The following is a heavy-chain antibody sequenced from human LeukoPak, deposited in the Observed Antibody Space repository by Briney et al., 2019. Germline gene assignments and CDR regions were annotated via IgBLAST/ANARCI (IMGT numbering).Heavy chain of an antibody. CDR2: IQDTGST. CDR3: ARDLELGH. Sequence: SETLSLTCGVYGGPFSGYWSWIRQPPGEGLEWIGEIQDTGSTKYNPSLRSRATISVDTSKNQFSLNLNCVTAADTAVYYCARDLELGHWGQGTLVTVSS. J-gene: IGHJ1*01. CDR1: GGPFSGY. D-gene: IGHD1-26*01. V-gene: IGHV4-34*01.